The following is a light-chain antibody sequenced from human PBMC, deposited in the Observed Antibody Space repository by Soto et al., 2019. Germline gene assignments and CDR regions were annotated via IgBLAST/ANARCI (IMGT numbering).Light chain of an antibody. V-gene: IGKV3-11*01. CDR3: QQRRDWPLT. CDR2: AAS. CDR1: QSIGDS. J-gene: IGKJ4*01. Sequence: EIVLTQSPATLSLSPGERASLSCRASQSIGDSLGWFQKKPGQAPRLLIYAASSRATGIPARFSGSGSGTDFTLTIGSLEPADFGVYYCQQRRDWPLTFGGGTKVEIK.